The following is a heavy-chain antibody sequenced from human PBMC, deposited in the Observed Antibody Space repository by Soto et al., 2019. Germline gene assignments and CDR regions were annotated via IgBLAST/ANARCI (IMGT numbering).Heavy chain of an antibody. V-gene: IGHV1-18*04. Sequence: ASVKVSCKASGYTFTSYGISWVRQAPGQGLEWMGWISAYNGNTNYAQKPQGRVTMTTDTSTSTAYMELRSLRSDDTAVYYCARGSGSYGVGYYYGMDVWGQGTTVTVSS. CDR1: GYTFTSYG. CDR2: ISAYNGNT. CDR3: ARGSGSYGVGYYYGMDV. J-gene: IGHJ6*02. D-gene: IGHD1-26*01.